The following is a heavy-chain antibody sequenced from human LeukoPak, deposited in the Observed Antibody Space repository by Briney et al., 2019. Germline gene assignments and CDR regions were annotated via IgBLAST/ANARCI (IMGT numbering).Heavy chain of an antibody. V-gene: IGHV3-23*01. CDR2: TIGSGYNT. Sequence: GGSLRLSCAASGFTFSNYAMSWVRQAPGKGLEWVSATIGSGYNTYYADSVKGRFAISRDNSKNTLYLQMNSLRAEDTAVYYCARGEGSGESDYWGQGTLVTVSS. CDR3: ARGEGSGESDY. CDR1: GFTFSNYA. J-gene: IGHJ4*02. D-gene: IGHD6-19*01.